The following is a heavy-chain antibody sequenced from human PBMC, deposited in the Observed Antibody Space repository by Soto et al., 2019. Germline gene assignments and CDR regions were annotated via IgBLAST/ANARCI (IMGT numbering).Heavy chain of an antibody. V-gene: IGHV1-69*01. CDR3: GRAGWFLGGGGRYYFDY. D-gene: IGHD3-16*01. J-gene: IGHJ4*02. CDR1: GGTFSSYA. CDR2: IIPIFGTA. Sequence: QVQLVQSGAEVKKPGSSVKVSCKASGGTFSSYAISWVRQAPGQGLEWMGGIIPIFGTANYAQKFQGRVTITADEATGKAYMGLRSLGSGDTAVYYCGRAGWFLGGGGRYYFDYWGQGTLVTVSS.